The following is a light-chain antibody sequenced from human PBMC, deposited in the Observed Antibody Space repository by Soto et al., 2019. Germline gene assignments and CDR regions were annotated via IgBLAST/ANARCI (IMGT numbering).Light chain of an antibody. J-gene: IGKJ1*01. CDR2: GAS. CDR3: QQYGRSGT. CDR1: QTVSSS. Sequence: DMVFTHSPATLAPSSGEGETRSCRPSQTVSSSFAWHQQTPRPATRLLIYGASNRATGPHDRFSGSGSAKDSPTTIRRLEPEVSAVYYCQQYGRSGTFGQGTKVDIK. V-gene: IGKV3-20*01.